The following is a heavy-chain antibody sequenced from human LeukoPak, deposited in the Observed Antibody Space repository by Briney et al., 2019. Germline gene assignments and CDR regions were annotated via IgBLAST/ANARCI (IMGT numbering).Heavy chain of an antibody. D-gene: IGHD6-6*01. Sequence: ASVKVSCKASGYTFTGYYMHWVRQAPGQGLEWMGWINPNSGGTNYAQKFQGRVTMTRDTSISTAYMELSRLRSDDTAVYYCARDGGTSARSEQLKLAYNWFDPWGQGTLVTVSS. CDR3: ARDGGTSARSEQLKLAYNWFDP. CDR2: INPNSGGT. J-gene: IGHJ5*02. V-gene: IGHV1-2*02. CDR1: GYTFTGYY.